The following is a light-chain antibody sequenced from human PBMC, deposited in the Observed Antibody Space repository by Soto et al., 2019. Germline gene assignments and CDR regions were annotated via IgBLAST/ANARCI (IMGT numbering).Light chain of an antibody. V-gene: IGLV2-14*01. CDR2: EVT. Sequence: QSALTQPASVSGSPGQSITISCTGTSSDVGGYNYVSWYQHHPGKAPKLLIYEVTNRPSGVSNRFSGSKSGNTASLTISRLRAEEEADYYSTSYKYSNPVVVFGGGPKPTVL. CDR3: TSYKYSNPVVV. CDR1: SSDVGGYNY. J-gene: IGLJ2*01.